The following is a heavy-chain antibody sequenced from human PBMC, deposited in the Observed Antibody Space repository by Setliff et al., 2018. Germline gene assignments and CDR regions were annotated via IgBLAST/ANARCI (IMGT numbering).Heavy chain of an antibody. Sequence: SETLSLTCTVSGDSLSSSYWSWIRQPPGKGLEWIGRFSYGVSTIYNPSLESRVTFSVGTSKNQFSLKLTSVTAADTAVYYCARRVLECGRTACPLGGSYNWFDPWGQGIGVTVSS. CDR2: FSYGVST. V-gene: IGHV4-59*08. CDR1: GDSLSSSY. D-gene: IGHD3-3*01. CDR3: ARRVLECGRTACPLGGSYNWFDP. J-gene: IGHJ5*02.